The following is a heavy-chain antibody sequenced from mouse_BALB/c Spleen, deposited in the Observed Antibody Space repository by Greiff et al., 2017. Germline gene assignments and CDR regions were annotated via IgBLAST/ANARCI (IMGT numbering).Heavy chain of an antibody. V-gene: IGHV1-69*02. J-gene: IGHJ4*01. D-gene: IGHD2-4*01. CDR3: ARRGDYDDYYYIDY. Sequence: QVQLQQPGAELVRPGASVKLSCKASGYTFTSFWINWVKQRPGQGLEWIGNIYPSDSSINYNQKFKGKATLTVDKSSSTAYMQLSSLTSEDSAVYYCARRGDYDDYYYIDYWGQGTSVTVSS. CDR2: IYPSDSSI. CDR1: GYTFTSFW.